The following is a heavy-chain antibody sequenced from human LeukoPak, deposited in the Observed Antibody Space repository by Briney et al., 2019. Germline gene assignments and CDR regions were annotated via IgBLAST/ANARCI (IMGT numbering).Heavy chain of an antibody. D-gene: IGHD3-10*01. V-gene: IGHV3-23*01. CDR2: ISGSGAST. Sequence: GGSLRLSCAASGFTFTSYAMNWVRQAPGKGLEWVSAISGSGASTYYAESVKGRFTISRDNSKSTVSLQMNSLRAEDTAVYYCAKGYAYYYGPGSNYGMDVWGQGTTVTVSS. J-gene: IGHJ6*02. CDR1: GFTFTSYA. CDR3: AKGYAYYYGPGSNYGMDV.